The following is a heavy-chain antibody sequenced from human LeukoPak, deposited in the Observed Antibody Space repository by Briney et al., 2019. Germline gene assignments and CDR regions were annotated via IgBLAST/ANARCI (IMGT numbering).Heavy chain of an antibody. Sequence: PGGSLRLSCEASGFTLSTYAMSLVRQAPGKGLEWVSRVSSSGGTTYYADSVKGRFTISRDDSKNTLYLQMNSLRDEDTAVYYCARRIVGVTAALDMWGQGTMVTVSS. V-gene: IGHV3-23*01. CDR2: VSSSGGTT. J-gene: IGHJ3*02. CDR1: GFTLSTYA. CDR3: ARRIVGVTAALDM. D-gene: IGHD1-26*01.